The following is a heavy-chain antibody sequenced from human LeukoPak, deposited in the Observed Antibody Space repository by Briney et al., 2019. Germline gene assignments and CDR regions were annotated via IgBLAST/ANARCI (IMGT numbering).Heavy chain of an antibody. CDR3: ARSYDTNNRQRFDN. CDR2: MYYSESP. V-gene: IGHV4-59*08. D-gene: IGHD3-22*01. Sequence: SETLSLTCTVSGASIRSYYWSWIRQPPGKGLEWIAYMYYSESPNYNPSLKSRVTMSGDTSRNQFSLKLNSVTAADTAVYYCARSYDTNNRQRFDNSGQGILVTVSP. CDR1: GASIRSYY. J-gene: IGHJ4*02.